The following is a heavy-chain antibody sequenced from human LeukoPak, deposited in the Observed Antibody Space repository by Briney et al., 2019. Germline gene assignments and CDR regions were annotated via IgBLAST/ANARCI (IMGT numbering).Heavy chain of an antibody. CDR3: ARDRGSSGYSAY. D-gene: IGHD3-22*01. Sequence: GASVTVSCKASGYTITGYYMHWVRQAPGQGLESMGWINPNSGGTKYAQKFQGRVTMTRDTSISTAYMEMSRLRSDDTAVYFCARDRGSSGYSAYWGQGTLVTDSS. CDR1: GYTITGYY. CDR2: INPNSGGT. J-gene: IGHJ4*02. V-gene: IGHV1-2*02.